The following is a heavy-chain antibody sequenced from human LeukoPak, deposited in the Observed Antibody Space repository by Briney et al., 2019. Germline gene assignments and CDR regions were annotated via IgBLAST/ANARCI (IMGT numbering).Heavy chain of an antibody. CDR3: ARDPGYYGSGTRGAFDI. D-gene: IGHD3-10*01. Sequence: SETLSLTCTVSGGSISSYYWNWIRQPAGKGLEWIGRIYTSGSTNYNPSLKSRLTMSVDTSKKQFSLKLSSVTAADTAVYYCARDPGYYGSGTRGAFDIWGQGTLVTVSP. CDR1: GGSISSYY. CDR2: IYTSGST. J-gene: IGHJ3*02. V-gene: IGHV4-4*07.